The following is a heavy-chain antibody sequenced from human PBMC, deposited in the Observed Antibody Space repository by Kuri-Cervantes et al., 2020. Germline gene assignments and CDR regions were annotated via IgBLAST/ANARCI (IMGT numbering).Heavy chain of an antibody. J-gene: IGHJ4*01. V-gene: IGHV3-30-3*01. Sequence: GGSLRLSCAASGFTFSSYAMHWVRQAPGKGLEWVAVISYDGSNKYYADSVKGRLTISRDNSKNTLYLQMNSLRAEDTAVYYCSGGSGSYRGTGDYWGQEPWSPSPQ. CDR3: SGGSGSYRGTGDY. CDR1: GFTFSSYA. CDR2: ISYDGSNK. D-gene: IGHD3-10*01.